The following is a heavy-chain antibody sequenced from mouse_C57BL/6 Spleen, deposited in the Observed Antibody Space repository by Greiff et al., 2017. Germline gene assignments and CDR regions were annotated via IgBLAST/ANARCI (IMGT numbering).Heavy chain of an antibody. CDR1: GFTFSSYT. CDR2: ISGGGGNT. D-gene: IGHD2-1*01. V-gene: IGHV5-9*01. J-gene: IGHJ2*01. CDR3: ARRGYYGNYCDY. Sequence: EVQVVESGGGLVKPGGSLKLSCAASGFTFSSYTMSWVRQTPEKRLEWVATISGGGGNTYYPASVKGRFTISRDKAKNTLYLQMSSLRSEDKALYYCARRGYYGNYCDYWGQGTTLTVSS.